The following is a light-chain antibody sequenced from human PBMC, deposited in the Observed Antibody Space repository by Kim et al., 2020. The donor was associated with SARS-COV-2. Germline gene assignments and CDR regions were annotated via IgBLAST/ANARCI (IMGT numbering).Light chain of an antibody. CDR1: ALPRQY. V-gene: IGLV3-25*03. CDR2: KDS. J-gene: IGLJ3*02. CDR3: HSADSSGTYWV. Sequence: SYELTQPPSVSVSPGQTARIPCSGDALPRQYAYWYQQKSGQAPVLVIYKDSERPSGIPERFSGSTSGTTVTLTISGVQAEDEADYCCHSADSSGTYWVFGGGTQLTVL.